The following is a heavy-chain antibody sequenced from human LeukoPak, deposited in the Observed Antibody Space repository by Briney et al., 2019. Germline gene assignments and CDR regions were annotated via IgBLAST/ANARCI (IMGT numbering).Heavy chain of an antibody. CDR1: GYTFTSYD. J-gene: IGHJ4*02. Sequence: SVKVSCKASGYTFTSYDINWVRQAPGQGLEWMGGIIPIFGTANYAQKFQGRVTITTDESTSTAYMELSSLRSEDTAVYYCARGYSSSWENFDYWGQGTLVTVSS. D-gene: IGHD6-13*01. CDR3: ARGYSSSWENFDY. CDR2: IIPIFGTA. V-gene: IGHV1-69*05.